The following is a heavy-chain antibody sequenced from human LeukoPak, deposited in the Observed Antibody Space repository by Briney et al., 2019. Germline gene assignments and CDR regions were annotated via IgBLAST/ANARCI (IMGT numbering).Heavy chain of an antibody. J-gene: IGHJ4*02. CDR1: GGSISSYY. CDR2: IYYSGST. D-gene: IGHD5-18*01. Sequence: SETLSLTCTVSGGSISSYYWSWIRQPPGKGLEWIGYIYYSGSTNCNPSLKSRVTISVDTSKNQFSLKLSSVTAADTAVYYCARAISGYSYGYYYFDYWGQGTLVTVSS. V-gene: IGHV4-59*01. CDR3: ARAISGYSYGYYYFDY.